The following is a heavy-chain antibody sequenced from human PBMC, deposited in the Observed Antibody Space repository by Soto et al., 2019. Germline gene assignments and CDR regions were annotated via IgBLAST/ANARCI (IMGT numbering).Heavy chain of an antibody. CDR1: GYTFTSYG. Sequence: QVQLVQSGAEVTKPGASVKVSCKASGYTFTSYGISWVRQAPGQGLEWMGWISAYNGNTNYAQKLQGGVNMTTDTATSTASMELMSLRSDEAAVYFCARAEIEDSVVVVAARPYCYCMDVWGQGTTVTVSS. J-gene: IGHJ6*02. V-gene: IGHV1-18*01. CDR2: ISAYNGNT. D-gene: IGHD2-15*01. CDR3: ARAEIEDSVVVVAARPYCYCMDV.